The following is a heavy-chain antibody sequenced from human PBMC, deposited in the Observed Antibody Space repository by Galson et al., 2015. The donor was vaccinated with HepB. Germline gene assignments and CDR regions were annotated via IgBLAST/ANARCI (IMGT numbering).Heavy chain of an antibody. CDR1: GYIFTSYC. Sequence: SVKVSCKASGYIFTSYCVNWVRQAPGQGLQWLGWINTQTGDLSYAPGFTGRFIFSFDTSVSTAYLQITNLKAEDTAVYYCASRPDQWLGPFDYWGLGTLITVSS. D-gene: IGHD6-19*01. CDR2: INTQTGDL. CDR3: ASRPDQWLGPFDY. J-gene: IGHJ4*02. V-gene: IGHV7-4-1*02.